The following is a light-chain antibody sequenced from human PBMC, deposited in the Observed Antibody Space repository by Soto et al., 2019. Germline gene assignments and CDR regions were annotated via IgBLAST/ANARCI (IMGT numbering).Light chain of an antibody. CDR1: QSVGSY. J-gene: IGKJ2*01. CDR3: QQYNDWLPYT. Sequence: EIVMTQSPVTLSVSPGERDTLSCRASQSVGSYLAWYQQKPGQAPRLLIYRASTRATGVPVRFSGSGSGTEFTLTITSLQSEDFAVYYCQQYNDWLPYTFGQGTKLEIK. V-gene: IGKV3-15*01. CDR2: RAS.